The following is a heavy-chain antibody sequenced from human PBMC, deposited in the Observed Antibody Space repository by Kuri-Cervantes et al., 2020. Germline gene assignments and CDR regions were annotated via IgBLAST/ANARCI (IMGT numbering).Heavy chain of an antibody. J-gene: IGHJ4*02. CDR2: ISSSSSYI. V-gene: IGHV3-21*04. CDR3: ARLPGDAYNSADY. Sequence: GESLKISCAASGFTFSSYSMNWVRRAPGKGLEWVSSISSSSSYIYYADSVKGRFTISRDNAKNSLYLQMNSLRAEDTAVYYCARLPGDAYNSADYWGQGTLVTVSS. D-gene: IGHD5-24*01. CDR1: GFTFSSYS.